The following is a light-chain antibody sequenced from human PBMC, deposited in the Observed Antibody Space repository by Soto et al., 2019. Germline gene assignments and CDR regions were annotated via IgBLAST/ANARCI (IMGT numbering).Light chain of an antibody. V-gene: IGLV2-14*01. CDR1: SSDVGAYNY. Sequence: QSALTQPASVSGSPGQSITISCTGTSSDVGAYNYISWYQQHPGKAPKVIIYEVRNRPSGGSDRFSGSKSGNTASLTISGLQAEDEADYYCCSYTIRSSLVFGGGTKLTVL. CDR3: CSYTIRSSLV. J-gene: IGLJ3*02. CDR2: EVR.